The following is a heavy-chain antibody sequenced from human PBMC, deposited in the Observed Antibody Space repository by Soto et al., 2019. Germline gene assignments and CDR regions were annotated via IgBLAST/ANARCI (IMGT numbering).Heavy chain of an antibody. J-gene: IGHJ6*02. Sequence: GESLKISCKTSGYTFTNYWIGWVRQMPGTGLEWLGIIYPADSDTRYSPSFQGQVTISVDKSISTAYLQWSSLKASDTAIYYFAGTSYCSGGACFNYYYGIDVWGQGTTVTVSS. CDR1: GYTFTNYW. D-gene: IGHD2-15*01. CDR3: AGTSYCSGGACFNYYYGIDV. V-gene: IGHV5-51*01. CDR2: IYPADSDT.